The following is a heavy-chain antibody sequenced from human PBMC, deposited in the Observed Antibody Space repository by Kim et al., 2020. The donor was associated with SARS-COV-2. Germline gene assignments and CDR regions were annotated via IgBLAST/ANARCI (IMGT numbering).Heavy chain of an antibody. J-gene: IGHJ6*02. V-gene: IGHV7-4-1*02. Sequence: ASVKVSCKASGYTFTSYAMNWVRQAPGQGLEWMGWINTNTGNPTYAQGFTGRFVFSLDTSVSTAYLQISSLKAEDTAVYYCATGERRDYYGSGSLLYGMDVWGQGTTVTVSS. CDR2: INTNTGNP. D-gene: IGHD3-10*01. CDR3: ATGERRDYYGSGSLLYGMDV. CDR1: GYTFTSYA.